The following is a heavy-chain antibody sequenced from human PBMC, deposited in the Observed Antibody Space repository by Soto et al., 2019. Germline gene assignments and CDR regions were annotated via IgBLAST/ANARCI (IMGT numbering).Heavy chain of an antibody. CDR2: IKQDGSEK. D-gene: IGHD2-2*01. J-gene: IGHJ6*02. CDR3: ARVVPAAMPDPDGMDV. Sequence: GGSLRLSCAASGFTFSSYWMSWVRQAPGKGLEWVANIKQDGSEKYYVDSVKGRFTISRDNAKNSLYLQMNSLRAEDTAVYYCARVVPAAMPDPDGMDVWGQGTTVTVSS. CDR1: GFTFSSYW. V-gene: IGHV3-7*05.